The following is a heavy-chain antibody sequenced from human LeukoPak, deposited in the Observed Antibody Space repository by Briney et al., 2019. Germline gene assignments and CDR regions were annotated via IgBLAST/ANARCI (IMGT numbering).Heavy chain of an antibody. CDR2: ISASGST. CDR3: AKGSDGSVSFCGPDY. J-gene: IGHJ4*02. Sequence: PGGSLTLSCAASGFTFSNYAMNWVRQAPGKGLEWVSGISASGSTEYADSVKGRVTISRDNSKNTLFLQMNSLRAEDTAVYYCAKGSDGSVSFCGPDYWDQGTLVTVSS. V-gene: IGHV3-23*01. D-gene: IGHD3-22*01. CDR1: GFTFSNYA.